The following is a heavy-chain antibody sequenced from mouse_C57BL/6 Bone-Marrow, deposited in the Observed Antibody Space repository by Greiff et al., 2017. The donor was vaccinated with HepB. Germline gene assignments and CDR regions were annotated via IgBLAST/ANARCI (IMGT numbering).Heavy chain of an antibody. CDR2: IYPGDGDT. CDR1: GYAFSSSW. CDR3: ARCGYGSRYFDY. Sequence: VQLQQSGPELVKPGASVKISCKASGYAFSSSWMNWVKQRPGKGLEWIGRIYPGDGDTNYNGKFKGKATLTADKSSSTAYMQLSSLTSEDSAVYFCARCGYGSRYFDYWGQGTTLTVSS. D-gene: IGHD1-1*01. V-gene: IGHV1-82*01. J-gene: IGHJ2*01.